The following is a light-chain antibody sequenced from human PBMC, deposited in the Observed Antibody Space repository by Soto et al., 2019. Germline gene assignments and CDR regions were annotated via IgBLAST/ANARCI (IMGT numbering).Light chain of an antibody. CDR2: AAS. CDR3: QQYYSYPYT. CDR1: QGISSY. J-gene: IGKJ2*01. V-gene: IGKV1-8*01. Sequence: AIRMTQSPSSFSASTGDRVTITCRASQGISSYLAWYQQKPGKAPKLLIYAASTLQSRVPSRFSGSGSGTDFPLTISCLQSEDFATYYWQQYYSYPYTFGQGTKLEIK.